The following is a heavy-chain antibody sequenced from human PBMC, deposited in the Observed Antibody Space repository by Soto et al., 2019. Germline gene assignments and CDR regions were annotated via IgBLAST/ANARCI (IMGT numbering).Heavy chain of an antibody. J-gene: IGHJ4*02. CDR3: ARESEDLTSNFDY. CDR2: ISSTTNYI. V-gene: IGHV3-21*06. Sequence: GGSLRLSCAASGFSFEDYTMHWVRHTPGKGPEWVSSISSTTNYIYYGDSMKGRFAISRDNAKNSLYLEMNSLRAEDTAVYYCARESEDLTSNFDYWGQGTLVTVSS. CDR1: GFSFEDYT.